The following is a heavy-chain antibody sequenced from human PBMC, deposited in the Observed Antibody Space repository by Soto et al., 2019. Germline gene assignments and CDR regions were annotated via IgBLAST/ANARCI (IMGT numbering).Heavy chain of an antibody. Sequence: SQTLSLTCAISGDSVSSNSAAWNWIRQSPSRGLEWLGRTYYRSKWYNDYAVSVKSRITINPDTSKNQFSLQLNSVTPEDTAVYYCARDRLESIAARRDAFDIWGQGTMVTVSS. CDR3: ARDRLESIAARRDAFDI. CDR1: GDSVSSNSAA. J-gene: IGHJ3*02. V-gene: IGHV6-1*01. D-gene: IGHD6-6*01. CDR2: TYYRSKWYN.